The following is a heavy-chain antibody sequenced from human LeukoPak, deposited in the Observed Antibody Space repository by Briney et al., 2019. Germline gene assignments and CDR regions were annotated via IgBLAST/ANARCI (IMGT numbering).Heavy chain of an antibody. Sequence: HPGGSLRLSCAASGFIFSISDMHWVRQAPGKGLQWVAFISYDGSKKHCADSVQGRCTISRDNSKNTLSLQLNSLRPDDTAVFYCSQGLLSWGQGTLLTVAA. J-gene: IGHJ5*02. CDR3: SQGLLS. CDR2: ISYDGSKK. V-gene: IGHV3-30*02. CDR1: GFIFSISD.